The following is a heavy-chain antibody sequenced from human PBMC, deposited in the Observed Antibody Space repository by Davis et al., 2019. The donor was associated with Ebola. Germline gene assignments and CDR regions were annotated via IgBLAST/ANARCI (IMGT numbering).Heavy chain of an antibody. D-gene: IGHD3-10*01. J-gene: IGHJ4*02. CDR2: INTNTGNP. CDR3: ARGSGIEGFEY. Sequence: AASVTVSCKASAYTFTSSAINWVRQAPGQGVEWLGWINTNTGNPMYAQGFTGQFVFSLDTSVRSAYLQISSLKAEDAAVYYCARGSGIEGFEYWGQGTLVTVSS. V-gene: IGHV7-4-1*02. CDR1: AYTFTSSA.